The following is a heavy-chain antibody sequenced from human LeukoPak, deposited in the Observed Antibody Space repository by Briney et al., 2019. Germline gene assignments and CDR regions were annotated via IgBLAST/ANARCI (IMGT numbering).Heavy chain of an antibody. CDR1: GGTFSNDA. Sequence: ASVKVSCKASGGTFSNDAVSWVRQAPGQGLEWMGGIIPIFGTSNYAQKFQGRVTITADKSTSTAYMELSSLRSEDTAVYYCARAPRGKDIVIVPTNIRGFGAFDIWGQGTVITVSS. J-gene: IGHJ3*02. CDR2: IIPIFGTS. CDR3: ARAPRGKDIVIVPTNIRGFGAFDI. V-gene: IGHV1-69*06. D-gene: IGHD2-2*01.